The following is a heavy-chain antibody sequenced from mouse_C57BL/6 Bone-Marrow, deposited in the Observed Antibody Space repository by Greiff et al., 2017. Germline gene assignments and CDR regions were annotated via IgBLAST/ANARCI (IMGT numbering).Heavy chain of an antibody. J-gene: IGHJ2*01. Sequence: EVKLVESGPGLAKPSQTLSLTCSVTGYSITSAYWNWIRKFPGNKLEYMGYISYSGSTYYNPSLKSRISITRDTTKNQYYLRLNSVTTEDTATYYCARSPVVARGYFDYWGQGTTLTVSS. CDR3: ARSPVVARGYFDY. D-gene: IGHD1-1*01. CDR1: GYSITSAY. CDR2: ISYSGST. V-gene: IGHV3-8*01.